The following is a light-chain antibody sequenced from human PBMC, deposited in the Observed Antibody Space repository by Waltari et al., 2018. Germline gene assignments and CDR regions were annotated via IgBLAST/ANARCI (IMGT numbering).Light chain of an antibody. V-gene: IGKV1-5*03. Sequence: WGGEEEKRGGAGGVGVYKASTVESGVPSRFSGSGSGTEFTLTISSLQPDDFATYYCQQYNSYSLLSFGGGTKVEIE. CDR2: KAS. CDR3: QQYNSYSLLS. J-gene: IGKJ4*01.